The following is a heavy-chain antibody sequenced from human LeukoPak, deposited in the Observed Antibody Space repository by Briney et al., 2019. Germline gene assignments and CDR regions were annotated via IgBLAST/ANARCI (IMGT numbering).Heavy chain of an antibody. Sequence: GGSLRLSCAASGFTFSSYGMHWVRQAPGKGLEWVAFIRYDGSIKYYADSVKGRFTISRDNSKNTPYLQMNSLRVEDTAVYYCARGLVVVPAVSDYWGQGTLVTVSS. D-gene: IGHD2-2*01. V-gene: IGHV3-30*02. CDR2: IRYDGSIK. J-gene: IGHJ4*02. CDR3: ARGLVVVPAVSDY. CDR1: GFTFSSYG.